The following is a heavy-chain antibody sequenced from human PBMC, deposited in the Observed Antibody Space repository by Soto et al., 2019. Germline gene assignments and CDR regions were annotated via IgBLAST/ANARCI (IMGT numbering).Heavy chain of an antibody. Sequence: SQTLSLTCAISGDSVSSNSAAWNWIRQSPSRGLEWLGRTYYRSKWYNDYAVSVKSRITINPDTSKNQFSLQLNSVTPEDTAVYYCARDKSSGYSSGWYPKYYFDYWGQGTLVTV. V-gene: IGHV6-1*01. CDR3: ARDKSSGYSSGWYPKYYFDY. CDR1: GDSVSSNSAA. CDR2: TYYRSKWYN. J-gene: IGHJ4*02. D-gene: IGHD6-19*01.